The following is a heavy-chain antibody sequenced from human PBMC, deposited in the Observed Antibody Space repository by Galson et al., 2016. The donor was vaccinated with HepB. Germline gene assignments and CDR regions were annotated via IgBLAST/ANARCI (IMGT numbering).Heavy chain of an antibody. CDR1: GFTFSSYA. CDR2: ISGDGAP. D-gene: IGHD2-2*01. J-gene: IGHJ4*02. Sequence: SLRLSCAAPGFTFSSYAMSWVRQAPGKGLEWVSSISGDGAPYYLDSMKGRFTISRDNSKNTLYLQMISLRAEDTAVYYCARDRGFYSSTWDWGQGTLVTVSS. CDR3: ARDRGFYSSTWD. V-gene: IGHV3-23*01.